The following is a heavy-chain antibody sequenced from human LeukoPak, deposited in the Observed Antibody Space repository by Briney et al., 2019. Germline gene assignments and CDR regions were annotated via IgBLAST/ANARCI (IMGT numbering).Heavy chain of an antibody. D-gene: IGHD3-3*01. V-gene: IGHV3-23*01. J-gene: IGHJ3*02. CDR3: AKDRNYDFWSGYLGDAFDI. CDR1: GLTFSSQA. CDR2: ISGSGDHI. Sequence: GGSLRLSCAASGLTFSSQAMTWVRQAPGKGLEWVSAISGSGDHIYYADSVRGRFTISRDNSKNTLYLQMNSLRAEDTAVYYCAKDRNYDFWSGYLGDAFDIWGQGTMVTVSS.